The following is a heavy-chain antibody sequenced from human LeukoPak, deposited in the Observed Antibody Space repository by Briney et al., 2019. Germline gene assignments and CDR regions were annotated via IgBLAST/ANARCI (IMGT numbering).Heavy chain of an antibody. V-gene: IGHV4-34*01. CDR1: GGSFSGYY. CDR3: ARFPPPSRAAAAGTLYHRGAFDI. CDR2: INHSGST. J-gene: IGHJ3*02. D-gene: IGHD6-13*01. Sequence: SETLSLTCAVYGGSFSGYYWSWIRQPPGKGLEWIGEINHSGSTNYNPSLKSRVTISVDTSKNQFSLKLSSVTAADTAVYYCARFPPPSRAAAAGTLYHRGAFDIWGQGTMVTVSS.